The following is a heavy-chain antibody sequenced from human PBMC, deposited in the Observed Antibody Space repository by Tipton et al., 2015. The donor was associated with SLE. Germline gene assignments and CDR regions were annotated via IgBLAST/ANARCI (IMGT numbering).Heavy chain of an antibody. V-gene: IGHV1-18*01. CDR2: ISACGVYT. CDR1: DYTFTKFG. CDR3: ARSVVATTDFDN. J-gene: IGHJ4*02. Sequence: QLVQSGPEVKKPGASVKVSCKASDYTFTKFGISWVRQAPGQGLEWMGWISACGVYTNYAERLQGRVTMTRDRSTTTAYLELRSLRSDDTAVYYCARSVVATTDFDNWGQGTQVTVSS. D-gene: IGHD2-21*01.